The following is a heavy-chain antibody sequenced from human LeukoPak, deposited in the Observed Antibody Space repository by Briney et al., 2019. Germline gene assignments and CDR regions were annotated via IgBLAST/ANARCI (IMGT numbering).Heavy chain of an antibody. D-gene: IGHD5-24*01. J-gene: IGHJ4*02. Sequence: GGSLRLSCAASGFSFSTYAMSWVRQAPGKGLELVSLISGSGGGTHYADSVKGRFTISRDNSNNMVFLQMDTLRGDDTAVYFCARSHTEDGYNLHFDHWGQGALVTVSS. V-gene: IGHV3-23*01. CDR3: ARSHTEDGYNLHFDH. CDR1: GFSFSTYA. CDR2: ISGSGGGT.